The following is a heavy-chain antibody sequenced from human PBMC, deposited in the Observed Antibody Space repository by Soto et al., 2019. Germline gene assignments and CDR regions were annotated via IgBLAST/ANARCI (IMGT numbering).Heavy chain of an antibody. CDR3: ARLGGYYQALDS. V-gene: IGHV4-59*08. D-gene: IGHD3-22*01. CDR2: IYYAGSF. J-gene: IGHJ4*02. Sequence: SETLSLTCTVSNGSISPYYWSWIRQSPGKGLEGIGYIYYAGSFTYNPSLKSRVTISLNTSKNEVSLRLTSVTAADTAVYYCARLGGYYQALDSWGQGTLVTVSS. CDR1: NGSISPYY.